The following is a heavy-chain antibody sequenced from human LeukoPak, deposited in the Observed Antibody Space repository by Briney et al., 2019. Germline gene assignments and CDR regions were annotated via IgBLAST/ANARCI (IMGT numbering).Heavy chain of an antibody. D-gene: IGHD5-12*01. CDR3: TREDIVATIVDY. V-gene: IGHV3-49*04. CDR2: IRSKAYGGTT. Sequence: GGSLRLSCVASGFAFRNYWMYWVRQAPGKGLEWVGFIRSKAYGGTTEYAASVKGRFTISRDDSKSIAYLQMNSLKTEDTAVYYCTREDIVATIVDYWGQGTLVTVSS. J-gene: IGHJ4*02. CDR1: GFAFRNYW.